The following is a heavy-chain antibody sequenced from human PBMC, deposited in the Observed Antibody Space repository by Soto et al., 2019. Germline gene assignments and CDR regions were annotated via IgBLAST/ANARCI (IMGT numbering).Heavy chain of an antibody. CDR2: IIPIFGTA. Sequence: QVQLVQSGAEVKKPGSSVKVSCKASGGTFSSYAISWVRQAPGQGLEWMGGIIPIFGTANYAQKFQGRVTMPADESTSTAYMELSSLRSEDTAVYYCARYTGWGSTVTTLGWFDPWGQGTLVTVSS. D-gene: IGHD4-17*01. CDR1: GGTFSSYA. V-gene: IGHV1-69*12. J-gene: IGHJ5*02. CDR3: ARYTGWGSTVTTLGWFDP.